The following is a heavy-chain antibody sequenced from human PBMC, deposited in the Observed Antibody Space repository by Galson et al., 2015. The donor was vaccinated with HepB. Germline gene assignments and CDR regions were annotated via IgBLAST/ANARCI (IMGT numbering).Heavy chain of an antibody. Sequence: SLRLSCAASGFTFSTFSMSWVRQAPGKGLEWVSAIGGSDTRIFYADSVRGRFTISRDNSQSSLYLQMDNLRAEDTAVYYCTKDGVDGRTWGDFDYWGQGTLVTVSS. D-gene: IGHD5-24*01. CDR3: TKDGVDGRTWGDFDY. CDR1: GFTFSTFS. V-gene: IGHV3-23*01. J-gene: IGHJ4*02. CDR2: IGGSDTRI.